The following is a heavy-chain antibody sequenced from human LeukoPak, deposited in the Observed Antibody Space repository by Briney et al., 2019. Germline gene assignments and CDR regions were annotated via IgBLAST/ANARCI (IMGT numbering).Heavy chain of an antibody. CDR1: GFTFSHHG. CDR2: IRYEGRNK. J-gene: IGHJ4*02. Sequence: SGGSLRLSCAASGFTFSHHGMHWVRQAPGKGLEWVAFIRYEGRNKHYADSVKGRFTISRDNSKNTMYLQMNSLRAEDTAMYYCAKDEEPEVVTIFFLNGWGQGTLVTVSS. CDR3: AKDEEPEVVTIFFLNG. D-gene: IGHD3-3*01. V-gene: IGHV3-30*02.